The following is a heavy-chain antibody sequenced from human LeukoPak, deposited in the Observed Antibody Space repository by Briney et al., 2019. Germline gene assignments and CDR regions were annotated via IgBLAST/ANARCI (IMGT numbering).Heavy chain of an antibody. J-gene: IGHJ4*02. Sequence: GGSLRLSCAASGFTFSSHALSWVRQAPGKGLEWTSSLSGSGYNTYYADSVKGRFTISRDNSKNTVYLQMNSLRAEDTAVYYCAKDPYGTRYFDYWGQGTLVTVSS. D-gene: IGHD2-2*01. CDR1: GFTFSSHA. V-gene: IGHV3-23*01. CDR3: AKDPYGTRYFDY. CDR2: LSGSGYNT.